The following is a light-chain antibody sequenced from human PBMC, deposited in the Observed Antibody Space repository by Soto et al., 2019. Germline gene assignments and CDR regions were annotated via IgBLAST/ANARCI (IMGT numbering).Light chain of an antibody. J-gene: IGLJ3*02. CDR3: SSYTTSTTWV. CDR2: EVS. CDR1: TSDVGNYNY. V-gene: IGLV2-14*01. Sequence: QSALTQPASVSGSPGQSITISCTGTTSDVGNYNYVSWYQQHPGKAPKLMISEVSIRPSGVSNRFSGSKSGDTASLTISGLQAEDEADYFCSSYTTSTTWVFGGGTKLTVL.